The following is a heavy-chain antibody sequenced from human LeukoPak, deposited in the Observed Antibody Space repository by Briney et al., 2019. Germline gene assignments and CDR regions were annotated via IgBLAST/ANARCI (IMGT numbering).Heavy chain of an antibody. J-gene: IGHJ4*02. CDR2: ISSSGSTI. V-gene: IGHV3-11*04. Sequence: GGSLRLSCAASGFTFSDYYMSWIRQAPGKGLEWVSYISSSGSTIYYADSVKGRFTISRDNAKNSLYLQMNSLRAEDTAVYYCAKDQDLSGDYVNPPTLFDYGGRGPLVTVSS. CDR3: AKDQDLSGDYVNPPTLFDY. CDR1: GFTFSDYY. D-gene: IGHD4-17*01.